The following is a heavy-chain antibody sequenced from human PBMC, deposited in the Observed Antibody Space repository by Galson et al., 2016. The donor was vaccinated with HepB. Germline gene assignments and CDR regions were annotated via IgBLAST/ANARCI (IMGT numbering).Heavy chain of an antibody. D-gene: IGHD3-3*01. J-gene: IGHJ3*02. CDR3: ARDRSRFSSGYYTGARDVFAI. Sequence: SLRLSCAAPGFSFSTYTMNWVRQAPGKGLEWISYISSSSAYVDYADSVKGRFTISRENAKNSLYLQMSSLRAEDTAVYYCARDRSRFSSGYYTGARDVFAIWGQGTVVTVSS. CDR1: GFSFSTYT. CDR2: ISSSSAYV. V-gene: IGHV3-21*01.